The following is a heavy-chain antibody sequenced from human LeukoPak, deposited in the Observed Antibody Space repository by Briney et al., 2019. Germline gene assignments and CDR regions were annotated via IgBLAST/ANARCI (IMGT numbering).Heavy chain of an antibody. CDR1: GDSISSGSYY. Sequence: SETLSLTCTVSGDSISSGSYYWRWIRQPAGKGLEWIGRIYGSGRTNYNLSLKSRVTISVDTSKNQFSLRLSSVTAADTAVYFCARDPYYYDTSGFYYFDYWGQGTLVSVSS. CDR2: IYGSGRT. V-gene: IGHV4-61*02. J-gene: IGHJ4*02. CDR3: ARDPYYYDTSGFYYFDY. D-gene: IGHD3-22*01.